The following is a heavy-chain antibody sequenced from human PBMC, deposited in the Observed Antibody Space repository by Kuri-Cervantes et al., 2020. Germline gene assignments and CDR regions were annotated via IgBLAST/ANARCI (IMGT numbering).Heavy chain of an antibody. D-gene: IGHD6-13*01. J-gene: IGHJ3*02. CDR2: IYYSGST. CDR3: AREAFHSSSWHKSDDAFDI. V-gene: IGHV4-59*01. Sequence: SETLSLTCTVPGGSISSYYWSWIRLPPGKGLEWIGYIYYSGSTNYNPSLKSRVAISVDTSKNQFSLKLNSVTAADTAVYFCAREAFHSSSWHKSDDAFDIWGQGTMVTVSS. CDR1: GGSISSYY.